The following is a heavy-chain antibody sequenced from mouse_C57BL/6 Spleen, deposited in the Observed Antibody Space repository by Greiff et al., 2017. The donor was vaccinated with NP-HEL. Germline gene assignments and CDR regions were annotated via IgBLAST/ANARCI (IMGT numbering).Heavy chain of an antibody. V-gene: IGHV5-9*01. D-gene: IGHD2-2*01. J-gene: IGHJ2*01. Sequence: EVQLVESGGGLVKPGGSLKLSCAASGFTFSSYTMSWVRQTPEKRLEWVATISGGGGNTYYPDSVKGRFTISRDNAKNTLYLQMSSLRSEDTALYYCARKTYGYDDGYFDYWGQGTTLTVSS. CDR1: GFTFSSYT. CDR3: ARKTYGYDDGYFDY. CDR2: ISGGGGNT.